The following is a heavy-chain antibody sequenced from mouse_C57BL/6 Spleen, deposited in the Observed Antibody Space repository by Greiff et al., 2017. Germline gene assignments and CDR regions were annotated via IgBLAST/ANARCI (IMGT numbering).Heavy chain of an antibody. Sequence: EVQVVESGGDLVKPGGSLKLSCAASGFTFSSYGMSWVRQTPDKRLEWVATISSGGSYTYYPDSVKGRFTISRDNAKNTLYLQMSSLKSEDTAMYYCARQDSSGYGAMDYWGQGTSVTVSS. V-gene: IGHV5-6*01. D-gene: IGHD3-2*02. CDR3: ARQDSSGYGAMDY. CDR2: ISSGGSYT. J-gene: IGHJ4*01. CDR1: GFTFSSYG.